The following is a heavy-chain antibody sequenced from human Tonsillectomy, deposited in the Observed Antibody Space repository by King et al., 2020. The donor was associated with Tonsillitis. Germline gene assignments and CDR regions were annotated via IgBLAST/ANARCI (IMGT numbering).Heavy chain of an antibody. V-gene: IGHV3-73*02. CDR3: IRHVEYVAPGG. D-gene: IGHD2/OR15-2a*01. CDR1: GFSFSDSA. CDR2: IRTKAKNYAT. J-gene: IGHJ4*02. Sequence: EVQLVESGGGLVQPGGSLKLSCAASGFSFSDSAMHWVRQASGKGLEWVGYIRTKAKNYATACAASVAGRFTLSRDDSKNMAFLQMNNLKTEDTAVYYCIRHVEYVAPGGWGQGTLVTVSS.